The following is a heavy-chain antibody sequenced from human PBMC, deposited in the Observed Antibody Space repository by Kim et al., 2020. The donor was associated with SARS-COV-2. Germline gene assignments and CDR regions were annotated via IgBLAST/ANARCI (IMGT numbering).Heavy chain of an antibody. CDR1: GFTFSSYS. CDR3: ARGVRRDSSGYYPYNWFDP. D-gene: IGHD3-22*01. CDR2: ISSSSSTI. Sequence: GGSLRLSCAASGFTFSSYSMNWVRQAPGKGLEWVSYISSSSSTIYYADSVKGRFTISRDNAKNSLYLQMNSLRAEDTAVYYCARGVRRDSSGYYPYNWFDPWGQGTLVTVSS. J-gene: IGHJ5*02. V-gene: IGHV3-48*04.